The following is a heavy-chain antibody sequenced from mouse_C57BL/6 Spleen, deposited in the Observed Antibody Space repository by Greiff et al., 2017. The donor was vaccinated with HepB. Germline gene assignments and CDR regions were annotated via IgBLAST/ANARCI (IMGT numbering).Heavy chain of an antibody. Sequence: VQLQQSGTVLARPGASVKMSCKPSGYTFTSYWMHWVKQRPGQGLEWIGAIYPGNSDTSYNQKFKGKAKLTAVTSASTAYMELSSLTNEDSAVYYCTRKNYGSSPYWYFDVWGTGTTVTVSS. D-gene: IGHD1-1*01. CDR1: GYTFTSYW. CDR2: IYPGNSDT. J-gene: IGHJ1*03. CDR3: TRKNYGSSPYWYFDV. V-gene: IGHV1-5*01.